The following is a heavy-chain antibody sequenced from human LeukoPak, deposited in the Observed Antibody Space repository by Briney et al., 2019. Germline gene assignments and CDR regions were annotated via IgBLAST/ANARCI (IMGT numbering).Heavy chain of an antibody. V-gene: IGHV1-69*13. Sequence: GASVKVSCKATRHTFTSYGTSWVPQAAGHELEWWGGIIPFFGTATYAQKFQGRRTITADESTSTAYMELSSLRSEDTAVYYCVKVAAAGHHETFDYWGQGTLVTVSS. CDR3: VKVAAAGHHETFDY. CDR2: IIPFFGTA. CDR1: RHTFTSYG. D-gene: IGHD6-13*01. J-gene: IGHJ4*02.